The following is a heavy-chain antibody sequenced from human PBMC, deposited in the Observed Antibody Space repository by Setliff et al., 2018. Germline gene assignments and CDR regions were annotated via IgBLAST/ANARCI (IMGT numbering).Heavy chain of an antibody. CDR3: ATYSTLGYCSSTSCYGHFDY. CDR1: GYTLTELS. Sequence: GASVKVSCKVSGYTLTELSMHWVRQAPGKGLEWMGGFDPEDGETIYAQKFQGRVTMTEDTSTDTAYMELSSLRSEDTAVYYCATYSTLGYCSSTSCYGHFDYWGQGTLVTVSS. CDR2: FDPEDGET. J-gene: IGHJ4*02. V-gene: IGHV1-24*01. D-gene: IGHD2-2*01.